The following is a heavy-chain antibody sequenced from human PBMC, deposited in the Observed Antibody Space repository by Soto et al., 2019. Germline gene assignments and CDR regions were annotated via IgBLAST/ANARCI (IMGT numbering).Heavy chain of an antibody. CDR2: ITTDKGKT. CDR3: ATRSPAFDY. V-gene: IGHV1-18*01. CDR1: GYTFTSHG. J-gene: IGHJ4*02. Sequence: QVQLVQSGPEVKKPGASVKVSCKTSGYTFTSHGISWVRQAPGQGLEWMGWITTDKGKTTYAQKFQGTVTITTDTSTSTAYMELSSLRSDDTAVYYCATRSPAFDYWGQGTLVAVSS.